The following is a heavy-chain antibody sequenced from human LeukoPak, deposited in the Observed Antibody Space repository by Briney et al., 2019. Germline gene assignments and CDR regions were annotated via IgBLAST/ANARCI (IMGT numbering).Heavy chain of an antibody. CDR1: GGSFSGYY. CDR3: ARGSITIFGVGDYYYYGMDV. Sequence: SSETLSLTCAMYGGSFSGYYWSWIRQPPGKGLEWTGEINHGASTNYNPSLKSRVTISVDTSKNQFSLKLSSVTAADTAVYYCARGSITIFGVGDYYYYGMDVWGQGTTVTVSS. CDR2: INHGAST. V-gene: IGHV4-34*01. J-gene: IGHJ6*02. D-gene: IGHD3-3*01.